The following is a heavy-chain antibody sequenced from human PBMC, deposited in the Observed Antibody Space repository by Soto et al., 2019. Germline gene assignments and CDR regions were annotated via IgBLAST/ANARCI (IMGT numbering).Heavy chain of an antibody. Sequence: QVQLVQSGAEVKKPGSSVKVSCKASGGTFSSYAISWVRQAPGQGLEWMGGIIPIFGTANYAQKFQGRVTITADESTSTAYMELSSLRPEDTAVYYCARDNADGYNSMGVSWGQGTLVTVSS. CDR1: GGTFSSYA. J-gene: IGHJ4*02. CDR2: IIPIFGTA. CDR3: ARDNADGYNSMGVS. D-gene: IGHD1-1*01. V-gene: IGHV1-69*01.